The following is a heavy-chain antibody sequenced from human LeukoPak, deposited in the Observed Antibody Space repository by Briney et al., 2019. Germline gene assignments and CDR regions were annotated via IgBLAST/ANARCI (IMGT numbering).Heavy chain of an antibody. J-gene: IGHJ4*02. CDR3: ARDRFVAAHFDY. D-gene: IGHD6-13*01. Sequence: ASVKVSCKASGYTFTGYYMHWLRQAPRQRLEWMGRINPNSGGTNYAQKFQGRVTMTRDTSISTAYMELSRLRSDDTAVYYCARDRFVAAHFDYWGQGTLVTVSS. CDR2: INPNSGGT. V-gene: IGHV1-2*06. CDR1: GYTFTGYY.